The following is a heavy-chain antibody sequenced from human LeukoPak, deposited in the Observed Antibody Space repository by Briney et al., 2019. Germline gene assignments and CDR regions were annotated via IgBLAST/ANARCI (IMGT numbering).Heavy chain of an antibody. CDR3: ASNYYGSGPFDY. D-gene: IGHD3-10*01. CDR1: GYTFTSYA. V-gene: IGHV1-3*01. Sequence: ASVKVSCKASGYTFTSYAMHWVRQAPGQRLEWMGWINAGNGNTKYSQKFQGRVTITRDTSASTAYMELSSLRSEDTAVHYCASNYYGSGPFDYWGQGTLVTVSS. CDR2: INAGNGNT. J-gene: IGHJ4*02.